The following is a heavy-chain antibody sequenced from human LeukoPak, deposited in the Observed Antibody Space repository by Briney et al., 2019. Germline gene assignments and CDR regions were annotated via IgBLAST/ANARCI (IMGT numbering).Heavy chain of an antibody. D-gene: IGHD3-22*01. CDR3: ARTPDHYDSSGYLIPHAFDI. V-gene: IGHV1-24*01. Sequence: ASVKVSCKVSGYTLTELSMHWVRQAPGKGLEWMGGFDPEDGETIYAQKFQGRVTMTEDTSTDTAYMELSSLRSEDTAVYYCARTPDHYDSSGYLIPHAFDIWGQGTMVTVSS. J-gene: IGHJ3*02. CDR1: GYTLTELS. CDR2: FDPEDGET.